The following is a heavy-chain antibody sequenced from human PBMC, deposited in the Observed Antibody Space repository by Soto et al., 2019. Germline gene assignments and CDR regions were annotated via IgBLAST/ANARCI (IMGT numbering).Heavy chain of an antibody. D-gene: IGHD3-10*01. CDR3: ARRARSGAGTSYYYYGMDV. Sequence: GESLKISCKGSGYSFTSYWIGWVRQMSGKGLEWMGIIYPGDSDTRYSPSFQGQVTISADKSISTAYLQWSSLKASDTAMYYCARRARSGAGTSYYYYGMDVWGQGTTVTVSS. CDR1: GYSFTSYW. V-gene: IGHV5-51*01. J-gene: IGHJ6*02. CDR2: IYPGDSDT.